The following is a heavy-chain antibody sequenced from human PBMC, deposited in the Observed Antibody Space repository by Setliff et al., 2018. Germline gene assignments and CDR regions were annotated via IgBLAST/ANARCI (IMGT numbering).Heavy chain of an antibody. CDR2: MNPNTGNT. Sequence: ASVKVSCKASGYSFSNYDINWVRQATGQGLEWMGWMNPNTGNTGYAQKLQGRVSMTRSTSISTAYMELSSLRSEDTAVYYCALSLYYYNASGYYPFDYWGLETLVTVSS. CDR1: GYSFSNYD. J-gene: IGHJ4*02. V-gene: IGHV1-8*01. CDR3: ALSLYYYNASGYYPFDY. D-gene: IGHD3-22*01.